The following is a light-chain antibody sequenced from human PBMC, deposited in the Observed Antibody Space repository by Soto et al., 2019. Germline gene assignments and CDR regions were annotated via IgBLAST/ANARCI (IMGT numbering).Light chain of an antibody. CDR1: QNIFTY. Sequence: DIQVTQSPSSLSASVGDRVTITCRASQNIFTYLNWYQQRPGKAPNLLIYAASNLQSGVPSRFSGSGSGTDFTLTISSLQPEDFAIYYCQHSYSSPTFGQGTKREIK. CDR3: QHSYSSPT. V-gene: IGKV1-39*01. CDR2: AAS. J-gene: IGKJ2*01.